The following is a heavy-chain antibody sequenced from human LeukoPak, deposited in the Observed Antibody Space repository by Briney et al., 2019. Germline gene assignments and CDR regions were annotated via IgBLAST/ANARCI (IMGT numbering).Heavy chain of an antibody. J-gene: IGHJ4*02. CDR3: ANLSGYDPNIDY. CDR2: IYYSGTT. D-gene: IGHD5-12*01. CDR1: GGSISNSYYY. V-gene: IGHV4-39*01. Sequence: PSETLSLTCTVSGGSISNSYYYWGWTRQPPGEALEWIGSIYYSGTTYYKPSLKSRVTISVDTSKNQFSLKLSSVTAADTAVYYCANLSGYDPNIDYWGQGTLVTVSS.